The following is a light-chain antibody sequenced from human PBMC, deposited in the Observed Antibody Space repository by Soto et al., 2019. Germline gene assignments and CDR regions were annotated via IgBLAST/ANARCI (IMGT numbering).Light chain of an antibody. CDR3: RQYGRSLEFA. J-gene: IGKJ4*01. CDR1: QTVSSNF. Sequence: IVLTQSPGTLSLSPGERATLSCRASQTVSSNFLAWYQEKPGQGPRLLLYGASTRATGIPDRFSVSGSGTDFTLTISRLDPEDFAVYYCRQYGRSLEFAVGGGTKVEIK. CDR2: GAS. V-gene: IGKV3-20*01.